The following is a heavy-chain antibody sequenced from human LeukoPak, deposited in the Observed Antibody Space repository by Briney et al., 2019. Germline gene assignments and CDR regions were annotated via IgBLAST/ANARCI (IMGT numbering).Heavy chain of an antibody. D-gene: IGHD3-22*01. CDR3: ARGPPQTYFHGNGYYYFDY. CDR2: ITHSGST. V-gene: IGHV4-34*01. Sequence: SETLSLTCAVYGGSFSGYFWTWIRQPPGRGLEWIGEITHSGSTNYNPSLKSRVIISTDTSNSQFSLTLSSVTTADTAVYYCARGPPQTYFHGNGYYYFDYWGQGTLVTVSS. CDR1: GGSFSGYF. J-gene: IGHJ4*02.